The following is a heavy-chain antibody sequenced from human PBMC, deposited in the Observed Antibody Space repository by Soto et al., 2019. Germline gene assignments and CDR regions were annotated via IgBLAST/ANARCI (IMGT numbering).Heavy chain of an antibody. Sequence: QVLLVESGRGVVQPGRSLRISCAVSGFTFSSFGMHWVRQAPGQGLEWVAVISDDGSSKHYADSLKGRFTISRDNSNNTLYLQMDSLGPEDTAVYYCAKDRWGDFGDLNLRGYWGQGTLVTVSS. CDR2: ISDDGSSK. V-gene: IGHV3-30*18. D-gene: IGHD4-17*01. CDR1: GFTFSSFG. J-gene: IGHJ4*02. CDR3: AKDRWGDFGDLNLRGY.